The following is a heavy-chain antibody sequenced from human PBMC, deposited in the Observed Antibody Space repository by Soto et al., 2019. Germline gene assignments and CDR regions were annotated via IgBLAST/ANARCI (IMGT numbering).Heavy chain of an antibody. V-gene: IGHV1-69*13. CDR2: IIPIFGTA. J-gene: IGHJ6*02. CDR1: GGTFSSYA. D-gene: IGHD5-18*01. Sequence: GASVKVSCKASGGTFSSYAISWVRQAPGQGLEWMGGIIPIFGTANYAQKFQGRVTITADESTSTAYMELSSVTAADTAVYYCARDAGWVSGGYSYGRIYYYYYGMDVWGQGTTVTVS. CDR3: ARDAGWVSGGYSYGRIYYYYYGMDV.